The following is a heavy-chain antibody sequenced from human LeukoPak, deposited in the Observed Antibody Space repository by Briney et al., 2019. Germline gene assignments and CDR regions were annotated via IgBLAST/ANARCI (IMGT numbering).Heavy chain of an antibody. J-gene: IGHJ4*02. D-gene: IGHD3-10*01. CDR2: IYYSGST. CDR3: ARDRGGSVYFDY. CDR1: GGSISSGGYY. Sequence: SETLSLTCTVSGGSISSGGYYWSWIRQHPGKGLEWIGYIYYSGSTHYNPSLKSRFTISVDTSRNQFSLKLSSVTAADTAVYYCARDRGGSVYFDYWGQGTLVTVSS. V-gene: IGHV4-31*03.